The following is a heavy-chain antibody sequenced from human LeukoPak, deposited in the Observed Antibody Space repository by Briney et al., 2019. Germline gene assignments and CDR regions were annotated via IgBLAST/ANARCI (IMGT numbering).Heavy chain of an antibody. Sequence: PSQTLSLTCTVSGDSISSGDYYWTWIRQPPGKGLEWVAYMHYTGNTYYNSSLKSRLTISVDTSKNQFSLRLSFVTAADTAMYYCARHLSGSSWFDPWGQGTLVTVSS. CDR3: ARHLSGSSWFDP. J-gene: IGHJ5*02. CDR2: MHYTGNT. V-gene: IGHV4-30-4*08. CDR1: GDSISSGDYY. D-gene: IGHD1-26*01.